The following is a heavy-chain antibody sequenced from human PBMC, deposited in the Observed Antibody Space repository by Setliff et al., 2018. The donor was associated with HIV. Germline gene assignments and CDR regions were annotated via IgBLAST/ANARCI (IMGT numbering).Heavy chain of an antibody. D-gene: IGHD3-3*01. CDR3: ARDQGFWSGFTYNYYMDV. J-gene: IGHJ6*03. CDR1: GGTFSNYA. CDR2: TVPLLNTT. Sequence: SVKVSCKASGGTFSNYAITWVRQAPGQGLEWVGATVPLLNTTNYAPEFQGRVTITADKSTNIAYMELRSLRSDDTAVYYCARDQGFWSGFTYNYYMDVWGKGTTVTVSS. V-gene: IGHV1-69*10.